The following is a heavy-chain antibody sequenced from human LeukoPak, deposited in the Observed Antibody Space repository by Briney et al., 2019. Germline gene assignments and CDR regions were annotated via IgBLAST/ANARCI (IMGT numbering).Heavy chain of an antibody. D-gene: IGHD6-19*01. CDR3: ARLDSSVESVDY. CDR1: GYGFSTHW. V-gene: IGHV5-51*01. J-gene: IGHJ4*02. CDR2: IFPGDSDT. Sequence: GESLKISCKGSGYGFSTHWIGWVRQMPGKGLEWMGIIFPGDSDTRYSPSFQGQVTISADKSISTAYLQWSSLKASDTAMYYCARLDSSVESVDYWGQGTLVTVSS.